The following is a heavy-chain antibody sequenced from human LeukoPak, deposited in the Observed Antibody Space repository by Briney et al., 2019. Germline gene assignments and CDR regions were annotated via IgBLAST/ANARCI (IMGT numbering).Heavy chain of an antibody. CDR3: ARVVPSGYDSYDY. CDR1: GYTFTGYY. CDR2: MNPNSGNT. D-gene: IGHD5-12*01. V-gene: IGHV1-8*02. Sequence: ASVKVSCKASGYTFTGYYMHWVRQAPGQGLEWMGWMNPNSGNTGYAQKFQGRVTMTRNTSISTAYMELSSLRSEDTAVYYCARVVPSGYDSYDYWGQGTLVTVSS. J-gene: IGHJ4*02.